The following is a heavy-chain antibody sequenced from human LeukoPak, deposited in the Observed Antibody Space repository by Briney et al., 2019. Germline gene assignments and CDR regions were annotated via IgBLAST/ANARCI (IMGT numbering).Heavy chain of an antibody. J-gene: IGHJ5*02. D-gene: IGHD3-10*01. CDR2: ISGFNAYT. CDR3: ARDHWSHYYGSGGENYFDP. CDR1: GYSFTMYG. Sequence: GASVKVSCKASGYSFTMYGINWVRQAPGQGLEWMGWISGFNAYTNYAQKLQGRVTMTTDTSTSTAYMEVRGLRSDDTAVYYCARDHWSHYYGSGGENYFDPWGQGTLVTVSS. V-gene: IGHV1-18*01.